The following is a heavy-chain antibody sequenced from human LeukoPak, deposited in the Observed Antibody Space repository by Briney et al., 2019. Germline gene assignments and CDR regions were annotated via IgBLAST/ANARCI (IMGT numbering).Heavy chain of an antibody. Sequence: ASVKVSCKASGYTFTSYYMHWVRQAPGQGLEWMGIINPSGGSTSYAQKFQGRVTMTRDTSTSTVYMELSSLRSEDTAVYYCARCYYDSSGYYYPVGYYFDYWGQGTLVTVSS. CDR3: ARCYYDSSGYYYPVGYYFDY. D-gene: IGHD3-22*01. V-gene: IGHV1-46*01. CDR2: INPSGGST. CDR1: GYTFTSYY. J-gene: IGHJ4*02.